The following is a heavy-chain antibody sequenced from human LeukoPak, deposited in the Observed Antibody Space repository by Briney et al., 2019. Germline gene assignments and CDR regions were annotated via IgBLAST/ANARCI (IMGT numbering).Heavy chain of an antibody. CDR3: ASAHPPYCGGDCYPLFGYYYYYMDV. J-gene: IGHJ6*03. Sequence: SVKVSCKASGGTFSSYAISWVRQAPGQGLEWMGGIIPIFGTANYAQKFQGRVTITADESTSTAYMELSSLRSEDTAVYYCASAHPPYCGGDCYPLFGYYYYYMDVWGKGTTVTVSS. V-gene: IGHV1-69*01. CDR2: IIPIFGTA. D-gene: IGHD2-21*01. CDR1: GGTFSSYA.